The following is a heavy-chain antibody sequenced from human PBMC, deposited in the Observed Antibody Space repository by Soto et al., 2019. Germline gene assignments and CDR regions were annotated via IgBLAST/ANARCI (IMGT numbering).Heavy chain of an antibody. D-gene: IGHD3-3*01. J-gene: IGHJ4*02. CDR3: AVSLGASSYFSPDY. Sequence: QVQLVESGGGVVQPGGSLRLSCGASGFPFGGYGMHWVRQSPGEGLEWVAVLANDGSYQYYADSMKGRFTISRDNSKNTLYLQMDSLRPGDTAVYYCAVSLGASSYFSPDYWGQGTLVTVSS. CDR2: LANDGSYQ. V-gene: IGHV3-30*03. CDR1: GFPFGGYG.